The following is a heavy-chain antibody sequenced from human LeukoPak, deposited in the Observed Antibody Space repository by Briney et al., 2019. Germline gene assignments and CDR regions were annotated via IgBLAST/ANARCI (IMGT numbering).Heavy chain of an antibody. J-gene: IGHJ4*02. D-gene: IGHD6-19*01. CDR1: GYTFTSYP. Sequence: ASVKVSCKASGYTFTSYPIGWVRQAPGQGLEWMGRINPNSGGTNYAQKFQGRVTITRDTSISTAYMELSRLRSDDTAVYYCARKIAVAADFDYWGQGTLVTVSS. V-gene: IGHV1-2*06. CDR3: ARKIAVAADFDY. CDR2: INPNSGGT.